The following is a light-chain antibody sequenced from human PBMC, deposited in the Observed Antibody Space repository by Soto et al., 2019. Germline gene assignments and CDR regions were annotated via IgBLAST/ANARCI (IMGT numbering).Light chain of an antibody. Sequence: EVVMTQSPATLSVSPGERATLSCRASESVSIYLAWYQQKPGQAPRLLIYGASNRATGIPARFSGSGSGTDFTLTISSLEPEDFAVYYCQQRSNWPRTFGQGTKVDIK. CDR1: ESVSIY. CDR3: QQRSNWPRT. V-gene: IGKV3-11*01. J-gene: IGKJ1*01. CDR2: GAS.